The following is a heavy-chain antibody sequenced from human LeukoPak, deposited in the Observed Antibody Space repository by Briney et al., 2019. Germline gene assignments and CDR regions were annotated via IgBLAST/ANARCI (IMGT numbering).Heavy chain of an antibody. CDR1: GGSISSYY. Sequence: SETLSLTFTVSGGSISSYYWSWIRQPPGKGLEWIGEINHSGITTYNPSLKSRVTISVDTSKNQFSLKVISLTAADTAIYYCARGLRDTSGWWGWFDPWGQGTLVIVSS. J-gene: IGHJ5*02. CDR3: ARGLRDTSGWWGWFDP. V-gene: IGHV4-34*01. D-gene: IGHD6-19*01. CDR2: INHSGIT.